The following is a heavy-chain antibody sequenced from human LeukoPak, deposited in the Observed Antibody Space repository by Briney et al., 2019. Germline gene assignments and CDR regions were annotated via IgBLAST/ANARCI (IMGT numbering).Heavy chain of an antibody. J-gene: IGHJ4*02. CDR3: ASSREGGGTYLAYFDY. Sequence: GGSLRLFCAASGFTFSSYWMNWVRQAPGTGLEWVANIKQDGGEKYYVDSVKGRFTISRDNAKNSVYLQMNNLRAEDTALYYCASSREGGGTYLAYFDYWGQGSLVTVS. D-gene: IGHD1-26*01. CDR2: IKQDGGEK. CDR1: GFTFSSYW. V-gene: IGHV3-7*01.